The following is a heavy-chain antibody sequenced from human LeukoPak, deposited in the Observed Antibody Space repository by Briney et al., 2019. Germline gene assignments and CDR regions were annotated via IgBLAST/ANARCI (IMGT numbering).Heavy chain of an antibody. CDR2: INHSGST. Sequence: PSETLSLTCAVYGGSFSGYYWSWIRQPPGKGLEWIGEINHSGSTNYNPSLKSRVTISVDTSKNQFSLKLSSVTAADTAVYYCARLCYYDSSGYLVDYWGQGTLVTVSS. J-gene: IGHJ4*02. V-gene: IGHV4-34*01. CDR3: ARLCYYDSSGYLVDY. CDR1: GGSFSGYY. D-gene: IGHD3-22*01.